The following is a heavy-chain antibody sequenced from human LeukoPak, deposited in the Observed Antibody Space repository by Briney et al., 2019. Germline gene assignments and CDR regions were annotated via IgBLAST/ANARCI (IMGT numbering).Heavy chain of an antibody. Sequence: PGGSLRLSCAASGFTFSDYSMNWVRQAPGKGLEWVSSISSSSSYIFYADSVRGRFSISRDNAKNSLYLQMNSLRAEDTAVYYCARNYDFWSGYYLPAYWGQGTLVTVSS. CDR3: ARNYDFWSGYYLPAY. J-gene: IGHJ4*02. V-gene: IGHV3-21*01. CDR2: ISSSSSYI. D-gene: IGHD3-3*01. CDR1: GFTFSDYS.